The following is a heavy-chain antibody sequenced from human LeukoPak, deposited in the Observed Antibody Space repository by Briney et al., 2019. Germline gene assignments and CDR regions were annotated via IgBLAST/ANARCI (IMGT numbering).Heavy chain of an antibody. CDR1: GFTFSSYS. CDR3: ARDGDLRRWLQLRPPYYFDY. J-gene: IGHJ4*02. V-gene: IGHV3-21*01. CDR2: ISSSSSYI. Sequence: GGSLRLSCAASGFTFSSYSMNWVRQAPGKGLELVSSISSSSSYIYYADSVKGRFTISRDNAKNSLYLQMNSLRAEDTAVYYCARDGDLRRWLQLRPPYYFDYWGQGTLVTVSS. D-gene: IGHD5-24*01.